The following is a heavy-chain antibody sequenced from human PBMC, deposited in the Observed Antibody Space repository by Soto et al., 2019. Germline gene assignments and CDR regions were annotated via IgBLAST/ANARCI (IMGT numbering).Heavy chain of an antibody. CDR1: GYSFTSYW. CDR2: IYPGDSDT. J-gene: IGHJ6*02. D-gene: IGHD6-6*01. CDR3: ARHSGSSSSYYYYYYGMDV. V-gene: IGHV5-51*01. Sequence: PGESLKISCKGSGYSFTSYWIGWVRQMPGKGLEWMGIIYPGDSDTRYSPSFQGQVTISADKSISTAYLQWSSLKASDTAMYYCARHSGSSSSYYYYYYGMDVWGQGTTVTVS.